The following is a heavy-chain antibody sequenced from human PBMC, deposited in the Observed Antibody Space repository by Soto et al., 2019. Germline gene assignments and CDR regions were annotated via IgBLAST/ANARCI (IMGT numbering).Heavy chain of an antibody. CDR3: ARGTQAAGRSGTFYFDY. J-gene: IGHJ4*02. D-gene: IGHD6-13*01. CDR1: VGSFRSHY. CDR2: INHSGST. Sequence: PSETLSLTCAVYVGSFRSHYWTWIRQLPGKGLEWIGEINHSGSTNYNPSLKSRVTISVDTSKNQFSLKLSSVTAADTAVYYCARGTQAAGRSGTFYFDYWGQGILVTVSS. V-gene: IGHV4-34*01.